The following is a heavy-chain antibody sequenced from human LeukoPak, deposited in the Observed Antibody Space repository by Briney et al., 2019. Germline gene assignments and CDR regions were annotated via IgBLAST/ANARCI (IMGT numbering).Heavy chain of an antibody. CDR1: GGSFSGYY. CDR3: ARVPLGGWYGSNFDY. CDR2: INHSGST. V-gene: IGHV4-34*01. D-gene: IGHD6-19*01. Sequence: SETLSLTCAVYGGSFSGYYWSWIRQPPGKGLEWIGEINHSGSTNYNPSLKSRVTMSVDTSKNQFSLKLSSVTAADTAVYYCARVPLGGWYGSNFDYWGQGTLVTVSS. J-gene: IGHJ4*02.